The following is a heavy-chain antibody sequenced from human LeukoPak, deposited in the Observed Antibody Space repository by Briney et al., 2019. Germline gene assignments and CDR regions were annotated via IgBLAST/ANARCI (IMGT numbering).Heavy chain of an antibody. CDR1: GYTFTSYD. V-gene: IGHV1-8*01. CDR2: INPNSGNT. CDR3: AREADDSSGRGFDY. J-gene: IGHJ4*02. Sequence: ASVKVSCKASGYTFTSYDINWVRQATGQGLEWMGWINPNSGNTGYAQKFQGRVTMTRNTAISTNYMALRSLRSEDTAVYYCAREADDSSGRGFDYWGQGTLVTVSS. D-gene: IGHD3-22*01.